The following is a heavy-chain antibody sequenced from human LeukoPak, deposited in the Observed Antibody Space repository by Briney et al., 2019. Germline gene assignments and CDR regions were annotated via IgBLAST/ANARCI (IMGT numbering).Heavy chain of an antibody. V-gene: IGHV3-9*01. Sequence: SGGSLRLSCAASGFTFDDYAMHWVRQAPGKGLEWVSGISWNSGSIGYADSVKGRFTISRDSAKNSLYLQMNSLRAEDTALYYCAKAPYGSGSYPYDYWGQGTLVTVSS. D-gene: IGHD3-10*01. CDR1: GFTFDDYA. CDR2: ISWNSGSI. J-gene: IGHJ4*02. CDR3: AKAPYGSGSYPYDY.